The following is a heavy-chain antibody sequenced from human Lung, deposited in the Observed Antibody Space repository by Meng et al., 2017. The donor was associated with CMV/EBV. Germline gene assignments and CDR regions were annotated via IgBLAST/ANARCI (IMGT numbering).Heavy chain of an antibody. Sequence: SXXVSXXASGGTFSSYAISWVRQAPGQGLEWMGGIIPIFGTANYAQKFQGRVTITTDESTSTAYMERSSLRSEDTAVYYCAKNYNPNPLYYYGVDVWGRGTXVTVAS. V-gene: IGHV1-69*05. D-gene: IGHD1-1*01. CDR3: AKNYNPNPLYYYGVDV. J-gene: IGHJ6*02. CDR1: GGTFSSYA. CDR2: IIPIFGTA.